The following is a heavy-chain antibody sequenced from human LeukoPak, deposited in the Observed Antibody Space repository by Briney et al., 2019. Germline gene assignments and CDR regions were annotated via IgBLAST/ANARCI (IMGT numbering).Heavy chain of an antibody. V-gene: IGHV3-23*01. J-gene: IGHJ4*02. CDR3: AKDRIRASWIQLWSPLDY. Sequence: SCGSTYYADSVKGLFTISRDNSKNTLYLQMNSLRAEGTAVYYCAKDRIRASWIQLWSPLDYWGQGTLVTVSS. D-gene: IGHD5-18*01. CDR2: SCGST.